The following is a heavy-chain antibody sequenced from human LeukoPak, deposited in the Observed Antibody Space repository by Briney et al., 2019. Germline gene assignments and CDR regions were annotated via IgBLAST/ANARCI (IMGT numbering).Heavy chain of an antibody. CDR3: ARDQEYCSGGSCSGEFDY. J-gene: IGHJ4*02. CDR1: GYTFTSYA. Sequence: GASVKVSCKASGYTFTSYAMHWVRQAPGQRLEWMGWINSGNGNTKYSQKFQGRVTITRDTSASTAYMELSSPRSEDTAVYYCARDQEYCSGGSCSGEFDYWGQGTLVTVSS. CDR2: INSGNGNT. V-gene: IGHV1-3*01. D-gene: IGHD2-15*01.